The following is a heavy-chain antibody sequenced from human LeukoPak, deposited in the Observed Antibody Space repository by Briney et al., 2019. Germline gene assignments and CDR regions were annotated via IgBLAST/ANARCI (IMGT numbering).Heavy chain of an antibody. CDR1: GFTFSNAW. J-gene: IGHJ4*02. CDR2: ISGSGGST. D-gene: IGHD5-24*01. Sequence: GGSLRLSCATSGFTFSNAWMNWVRQAPGKGLEWVSAISGSGGSTYYADSVKGRFTISRDNSKNTLYLQMNSLRAEDTAVYYCAKTAFSMATILDYWGQGTLVTVSS. CDR3: AKTAFSMATILDY. V-gene: IGHV3-23*01.